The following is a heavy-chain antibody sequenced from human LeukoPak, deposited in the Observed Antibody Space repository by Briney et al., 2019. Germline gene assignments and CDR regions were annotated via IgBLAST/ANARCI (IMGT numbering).Heavy chain of an antibody. Sequence: GGSLRLSCAASGFTFDDYAMHWVRHAPGKGLEWVSLISWDGGSTYYADSVKGRFTISRDNSKNSLYLQMNSLRAEDTALYYCAKAERPHYYDSSGSPQPYYYYYMDVWGKGTTVTVSS. CDR2: ISWDGGST. CDR1: GFTFDDYA. J-gene: IGHJ6*03. D-gene: IGHD3-22*01. CDR3: AKAERPHYYDSSGSPQPYYYYYMDV. V-gene: IGHV3-43D*03.